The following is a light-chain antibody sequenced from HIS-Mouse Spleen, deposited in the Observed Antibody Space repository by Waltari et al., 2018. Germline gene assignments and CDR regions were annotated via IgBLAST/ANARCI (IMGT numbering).Light chain of an antibody. CDR3: SSYTSSSTRV. CDR1: SSDVGGYNY. Sequence: QSALTQPASVSGSPGQSITISCTGTSSDVGGYNYVSWYQQHPGKAPKPMISDFSTRPSGVSNRFSGSKSGNTASLTISGLQAEDEADYYCSSYTSSSTRVFGTGTKVTVL. V-gene: IGLV2-14*03. J-gene: IGLJ1*01. CDR2: DFS.